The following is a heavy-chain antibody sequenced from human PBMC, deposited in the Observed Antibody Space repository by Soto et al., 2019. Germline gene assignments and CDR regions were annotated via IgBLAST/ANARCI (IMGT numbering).Heavy chain of an antibody. CDR3: VRVEIVARAD. Sequence: EVQMVESGGGLVQPGGSLRLSCEVSGLTFSKFEMTWVRQATGQGLEWVSAISSDGDTIYYAYAVKRRFTISRDNDKRFHYMQMNCLKSEYTATHYCVRVEIVARADWGQGTPVTVSS. CDR1: GLTFSKFE. CDR2: ISSDGDTI. J-gene: IGHJ4*02. D-gene: IGHD5-12*01. V-gene: IGHV3-48*03.